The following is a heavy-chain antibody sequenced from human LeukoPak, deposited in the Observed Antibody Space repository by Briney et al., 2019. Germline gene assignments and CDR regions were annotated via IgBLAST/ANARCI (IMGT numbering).Heavy chain of an antibody. CDR1: GGSFSGYY. D-gene: IGHD2-21*01. CDR3: AGLNIPIYHDAFVF. J-gene: IGHJ3*01. V-gene: IGHV4-59*08. Sequence: PSETLSLTCAVYGGSFSGYYWSWIRQPPGKGLEWIGYIYYSGSTNYNPSLKSRVTISVDTSKNQFSLKLSSVTAADRAVYYCAGLNIPIYHDAFVFGGEGTMVTVSS. CDR2: IYYSGST.